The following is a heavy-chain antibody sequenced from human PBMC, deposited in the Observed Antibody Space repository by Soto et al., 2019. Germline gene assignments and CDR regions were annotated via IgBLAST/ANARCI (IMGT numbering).Heavy chain of an antibody. V-gene: IGHV4-4*07. Sequence: QVQLQESGPGLVKPSETLSLNCTVSSGSMYGFYWSWFRQSAGKGLEWIGRIYTSGATSYHPPLKSRVSMSVSDSKTQFYLRLTSVTAADTAVYYCARANRPFRGDGAFDSWGQGTLVTVSS. J-gene: IGHJ4*02. D-gene: IGHD3-10*01. CDR1: SGSMYGFY. CDR3: ARANRPFRGDGAFDS. CDR2: IYTSGAT.